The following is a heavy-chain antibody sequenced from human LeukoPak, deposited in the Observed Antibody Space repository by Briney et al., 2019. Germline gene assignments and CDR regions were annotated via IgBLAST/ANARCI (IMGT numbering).Heavy chain of an antibody. Sequence: GGSLRLSCEGSGFMFRDYWISWVRQAPGKGLEWVANIKEDGSEKNYVDSVKGRFTISRDNAKNSVYLEMSSLRVEDTAVYYCARDPSLEHFDYWGQGTLVAVSS. CDR3: ARDPSLEHFDY. J-gene: IGHJ4*02. V-gene: IGHV3-7*01. CDR2: IKEDGSEK. CDR1: GFMFRDYW. D-gene: IGHD1-1*01.